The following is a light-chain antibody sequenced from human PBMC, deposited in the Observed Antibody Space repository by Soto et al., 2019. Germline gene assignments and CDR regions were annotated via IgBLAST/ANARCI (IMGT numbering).Light chain of an antibody. Sequence: DFQMTQSPSSLSASVGDRVTITCRASQDISDHLAWYQHKPGKVPKLLIYEASTLQSGVPSRFSGGGFGTDFTLTISSLQPGDVATYYCQKYDKTPRTFGQGTKVELK. CDR2: EAS. V-gene: IGKV1-27*01. CDR1: QDISDH. CDR3: QKYDKTPRT. J-gene: IGKJ1*01.